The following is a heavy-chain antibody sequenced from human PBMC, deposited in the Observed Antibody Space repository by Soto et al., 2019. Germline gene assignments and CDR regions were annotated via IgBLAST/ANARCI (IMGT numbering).Heavy chain of an antibody. Sequence: LGESLKISCKGSGYTFTDYWINWVRQMPLKGLEWMGRIDPSDSYTKYSPSFQGHVTISADKSISTAYLEWSSLEASDTAMYYCARARSITIFGVVGFEMDVWGQGTTVTVSS. D-gene: IGHD3-3*01. CDR1: GYTFTDYW. J-gene: IGHJ6*02. CDR2: IDPSDSYT. CDR3: ARARSITIFGVVGFEMDV. V-gene: IGHV5-10-1*01.